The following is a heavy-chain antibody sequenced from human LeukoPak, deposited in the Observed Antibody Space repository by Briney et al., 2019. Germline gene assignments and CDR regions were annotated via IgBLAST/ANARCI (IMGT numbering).Heavy chain of an antibody. CDR3: AKEDPTIILGIDY. J-gene: IGHJ4*02. D-gene: IGHD7-27*01. V-gene: IGHV3-23*01. CDR1: GFPFSSYA. CDR2: ITGSGGST. Sequence: GGSLRLSCAASGFPFSSYAMSWARQTPGKGLEWVSAITGSGGSTYYADSVRGRFTISRDNSKNTLFLQLESLRVEDTAVYYCAKEDPTIILGIDYWGQGALVIVSS.